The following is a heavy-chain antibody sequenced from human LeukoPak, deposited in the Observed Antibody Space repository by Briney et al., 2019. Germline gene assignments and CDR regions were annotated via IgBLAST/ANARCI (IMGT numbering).Heavy chain of an antibody. V-gene: IGHV3-30-3*01. CDR2: ISYDGSNK. CDR1: GFTFSSYA. J-gene: IGHJ4*02. Sequence: PGRSLRLSCAASGFTFSSYAMHWVRQAPGKGLEWVAVISYDGSNKYYADSVKGRFTISRDNAKNSLYLQMNSLRAEDTAVYYCAVAARTPLVMNYWGQGTLVTVSS. CDR3: AVAARTPLVMNY. D-gene: IGHD6-6*01.